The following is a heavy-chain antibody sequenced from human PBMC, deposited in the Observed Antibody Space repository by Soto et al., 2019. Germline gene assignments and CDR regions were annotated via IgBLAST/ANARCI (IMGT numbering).Heavy chain of an antibody. J-gene: IGHJ4*02. CDR2: IWHDGTNP. Sequence: QVQLVESGGGVVQPGRSLRLSCAASGFTFSNYGMQWVRQAPGKGLEWVAVIWHDGTNPYYGDSVKGRFTISRDNSNNTLYWQLNSLRAEDTAVYYCARERGQIDSWGQGTLVTVSS. CDR1: GFTFSNYG. V-gene: IGHV3-33*01. CDR3: ARERGQIDS.